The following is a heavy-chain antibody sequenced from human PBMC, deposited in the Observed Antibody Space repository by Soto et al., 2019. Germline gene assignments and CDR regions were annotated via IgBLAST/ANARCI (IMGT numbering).Heavy chain of an antibody. D-gene: IGHD1-26*01. V-gene: IGHV4-39*01. CDR2: IYYSGST. Sequence: QLQLQESGPGLVKPSETLSLTCTVSGGSISSSTYYWGWIRQSPGQGLEWIGSIYYSGSTYYNPSLKSRVTRSEDTSKNQFSLKLSSVTAADTAVYYCARRSTNSDAFDIWGQGTMVTVSS. CDR3: ARRSTNSDAFDI. CDR1: GGSISSSTYY. J-gene: IGHJ3*02.